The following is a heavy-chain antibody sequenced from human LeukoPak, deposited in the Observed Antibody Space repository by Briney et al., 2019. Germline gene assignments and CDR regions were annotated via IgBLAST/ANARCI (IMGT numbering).Heavy chain of an antibody. CDR3: ARGYYDSIPDFDS. CDR2: ISAYNGNT. D-gene: IGHD3-22*01. Sequence: ASVKVSCKASGYTFTSYGISWVRQAPGQGLEWMGWISAYNGNTNYAQKLQGRVTMTTDTSTSTAYMELSSLISEDMAVYYCARGYYDSIPDFDSWGQGTLVTVSS. V-gene: IGHV1-18*03. CDR1: GYTFTSYG. J-gene: IGHJ4*02.